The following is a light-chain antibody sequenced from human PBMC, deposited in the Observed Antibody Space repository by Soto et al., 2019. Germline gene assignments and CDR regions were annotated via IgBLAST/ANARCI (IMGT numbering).Light chain of an antibody. V-gene: IGLV4-69*01. CDR3: QTWGTGAWV. Sequence: QTVVTQSPSASASLGASVKLTCTLSSGHSSYAIAWHQQQPEKGPRYLMKLNSDGSHNKGDGIPDRFSGSSSGAERYLTISSLQSDDEADYYCQTWGTGAWVFGGGTKVTVL. CDR2: LNSDGSH. J-gene: IGLJ3*02. CDR1: SGHSSYA.